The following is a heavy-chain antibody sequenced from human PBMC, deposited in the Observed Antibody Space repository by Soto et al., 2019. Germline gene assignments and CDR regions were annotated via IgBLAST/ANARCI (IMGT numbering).Heavy chain of an antibody. V-gene: IGHV4-59*01. CDR1: GGSISSYY. D-gene: IGHD6-19*01. Sequence: SETLSLTCTVSGGSISSYYWSWIRQPPGKGLEWIGYIYYSGSTNYNPSLKSRVTISVDTSKNHFSLRLRSVTAADTAVYYCARYAPGSSSDWSFDYWGQGTLVTVSS. J-gene: IGHJ4*02. CDR2: IYYSGST. CDR3: ARYAPGSSSDWSFDY.